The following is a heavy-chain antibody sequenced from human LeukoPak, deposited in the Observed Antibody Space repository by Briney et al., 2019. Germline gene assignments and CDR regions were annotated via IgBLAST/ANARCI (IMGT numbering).Heavy chain of an antibody. V-gene: IGHV3-23*01. Sequence: GGSLRLSCAASGFTFSTSAMSWVRQAPGKGLEWVSNISGSGSGGSTYYADSVKGRFTISRDNSKNTLYLQMNSLRAEDTAVYYCAINRQWLGPFDYWGQGTLVTVSS. CDR1: GFTFSTSA. D-gene: IGHD6-19*01. J-gene: IGHJ4*02. CDR3: AINRQWLGPFDY. CDR2: ISGSGSGGST.